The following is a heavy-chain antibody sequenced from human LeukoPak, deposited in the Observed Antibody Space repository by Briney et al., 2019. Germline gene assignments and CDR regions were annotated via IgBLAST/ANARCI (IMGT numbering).Heavy chain of an antibody. J-gene: IGHJ6*02. Sequence: SETLSLTCAVYGGSFSGYYWSWIRQPPGKGLEWIGEINHSGSTNYNPSLKSRVTISVDTSKNQFSLKLSSVTAADTAVYYCARAADPQDYYYYGIDVWGQGTTVTVSS. CDR3: ARAADPQDYYYYGIDV. CDR1: GGSFSGYY. V-gene: IGHV4-34*01. CDR2: INHSGST.